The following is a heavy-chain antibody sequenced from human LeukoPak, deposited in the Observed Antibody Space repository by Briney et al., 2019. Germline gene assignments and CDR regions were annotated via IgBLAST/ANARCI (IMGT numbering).Heavy chain of an antibody. CDR1: GGSVTGHY. Sequence: PETLSLTCAVSGGSVTGHYWNWIRQTPGMRLEWIGYTSYSRTTIYNSYFKGRATMSIDTSKNQLYLNLTSVTATDTAVYYCAKLGHSDGWYLGAFDIWGQGTTVTVSS. V-gene: IGHV4-59*08. CDR3: AKLGHSDGWYLGAFDI. CDR2: TSYSRTT. D-gene: IGHD6-19*01. J-gene: IGHJ3*02.